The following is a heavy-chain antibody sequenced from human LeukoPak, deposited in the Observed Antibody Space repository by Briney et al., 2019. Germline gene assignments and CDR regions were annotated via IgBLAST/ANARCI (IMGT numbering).Heavy chain of an antibody. CDR1: GGSISFYY. CDR3: ARRNQHYYYYMDV. Sequence: SEPLSLTCTVSGGSISFYYWSWIRQPPGKGLEWIGYIYTSGGTNYNPSLESRVTMSVDTSKNQFSLKVNSVTAADTAVYYCARRNQHYYYYMDVWGKGTTVTVSS. J-gene: IGHJ6*03. V-gene: IGHV4-4*09. CDR2: IYTSGGT. D-gene: IGHD1-14*01.